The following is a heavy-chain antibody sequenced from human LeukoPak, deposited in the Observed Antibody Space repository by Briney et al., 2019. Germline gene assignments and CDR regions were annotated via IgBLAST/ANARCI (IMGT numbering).Heavy chain of an antibody. CDR2: ISNSSTYI. V-gene: IGHV3-21*01. CDR3: ARWVCSSTSCYYFDY. J-gene: IGHJ4*02. Sequence: GGSLRLSCAASGFTFSGYTMTWVRQAPGKGLEWVSSISNSSTYIYYADSVRGRFTISRDNVQNSLYLQMNSLRAEDTAVYYCARWVCSSTSCYYFDYWGQGTLVVVSS. D-gene: IGHD2-2*01. CDR1: GFTFSGYT.